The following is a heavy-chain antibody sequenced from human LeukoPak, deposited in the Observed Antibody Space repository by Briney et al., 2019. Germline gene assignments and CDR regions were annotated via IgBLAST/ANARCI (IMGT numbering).Heavy chain of an antibody. CDR2: INHSGST. CDR3: ARVPANWGSYFDL. D-gene: IGHD7-27*01. CDR1: GGSFSGYY. Sequence: SETLSLTCAVYGGSFSGYYGSGTPRPPGRGLEWIGEINHSGSTNYNPSLKSRVTISVDTSKNQFSLKLSSVTAADTAVYYCARVPANWGSYFDLWGRGTLVTVSS. J-gene: IGHJ2*01. V-gene: IGHV4-34*01.